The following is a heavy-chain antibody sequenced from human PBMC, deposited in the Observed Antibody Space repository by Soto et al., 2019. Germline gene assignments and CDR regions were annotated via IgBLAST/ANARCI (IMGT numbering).Heavy chain of an antibody. Sequence: VASVKVSCKASGYAFTYYHMHWVRQAPGQGLEGLGVINPGDGRTRYTEKFQDRVTMTRDTSTSTVFMEMSSLRSDDTAVYFCARGREYSFGYNRFDPWGPVTLFTVSS. CDR3: ARGREYSFGYNRFDP. V-gene: IGHV1-46*01. CDR2: INPGDGRT. CDR1: GYAFTYYH. D-gene: IGHD4-4*01. J-gene: IGHJ5*02.